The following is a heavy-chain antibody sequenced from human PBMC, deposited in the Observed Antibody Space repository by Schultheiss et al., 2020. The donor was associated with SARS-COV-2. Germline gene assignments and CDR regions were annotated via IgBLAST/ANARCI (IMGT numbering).Heavy chain of an antibody. D-gene: IGHD2-15*01. CDR2: IYPGDSDT. J-gene: IGHJ4*02. V-gene: IGHV5-51*01. CDR1: GYSFTSYW. Sequence: GESLKISCKGSGYSFTSYWIGWVRQMPGKGLEWMGIIYPGDSDTRYSPSFQGQVTISADKSTNTAYLQWNSLKASDSAMYYCARQFREVVAGGIVLDHWGQGTLVTVSS. CDR3: ARQFREVVAGGIVLDH.